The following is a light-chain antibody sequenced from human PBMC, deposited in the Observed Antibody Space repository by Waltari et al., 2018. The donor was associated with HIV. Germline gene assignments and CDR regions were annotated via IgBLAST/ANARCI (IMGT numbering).Light chain of an antibody. CDR1: NIGSKS. V-gene: IGLV3-21*02. CDR3: QVWDSSSDHRV. Sequence: SYVLTQPPSVSVAPGQTARITCGGNNIGSKSVHWYQQKPGQAPVLVVNDDSDRPSGIPERFSGANSGNTTTLTISRVEAGDEADEYCQVWDSSSDHRVFGGGTKLTVL. J-gene: IGLJ3*02. CDR2: DDS.